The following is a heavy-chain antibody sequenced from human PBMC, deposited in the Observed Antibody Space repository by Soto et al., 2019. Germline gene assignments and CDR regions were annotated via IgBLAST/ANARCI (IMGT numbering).Heavy chain of an antibody. CDR2: ISWNSGSI. Sequence: GGSLRLSCAASGFTFDDYAMHWVRQAPGKGLEWVSGISWNSGSIGYADSVKGRFTISRDNAKNSLYLQMNSLRAEDTALYYCAKDRRARVRGVFDIWGQGTMVTVSS. V-gene: IGHV3-9*01. CDR1: GFTFDDYA. CDR3: AKDRRARVRGVFDI. D-gene: IGHD2-8*02. J-gene: IGHJ3*02.